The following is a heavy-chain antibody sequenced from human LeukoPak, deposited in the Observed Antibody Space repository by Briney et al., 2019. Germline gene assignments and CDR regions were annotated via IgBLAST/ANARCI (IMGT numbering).Heavy chain of an antibody. CDR2: INPNSGGT. CDR3: ARVPGRGYGLYSFDY. V-gene: IGHV1-2*02. D-gene: IGHD3-22*01. J-gene: IGHJ4*02. Sequence: ASVKVSCKASGYTFTGYYMHWGRQTPGQALEWMGWINPNSGGTNYAQKFQGRGTMTRDMSTSTVYMELSSLRSEDTAVYYCARVPGRGYGLYSFDYWGQGTLVTVSS. CDR1: GYTFTGYY.